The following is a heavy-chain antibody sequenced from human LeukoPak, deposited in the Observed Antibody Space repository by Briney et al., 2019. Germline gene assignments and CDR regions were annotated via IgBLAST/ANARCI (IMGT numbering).Heavy chain of an antibody. V-gene: IGHV4-59*01. CDR1: GGSISSYY. CDR2: IYYSGST. J-gene: IGHJ3*02. Sequence: SETLSLTCTVSGGSISSYYWSWIRQPTGKGLGWIGYIYYSGSTNYNPSLKSRVTISVDTSKNQFSLKLSSVTAADTAVYYCARDTRAAAAQREQAFDIWGQGTMVTVSS. CDR3: ARDTRAAAAQREQAFDI. D-gene: IGHD6-13*01.